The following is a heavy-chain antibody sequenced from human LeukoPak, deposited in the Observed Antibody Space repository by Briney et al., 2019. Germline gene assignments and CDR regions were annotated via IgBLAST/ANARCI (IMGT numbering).Heavy chain of an antibody. CDR3: ARAAGLTYYDILTGEPLYYFDY. CDR1: GGSFSGYY. V-gene: IGHV4-34*01. Sequence: SETLCLTCAVYGGSFSGYYWSRIRQPPGKGLEWIGEINHSVSTNYNPSLKSRVTISVDTSKNQFSLKLSSVTAADTAVYYCARAAGLTYYDILTGEPLYYFDYWGQGTLVTVSS. CDR2: INHSVST. D-gene: IGHD3-9*01. J-gene: IGHJ4*02.